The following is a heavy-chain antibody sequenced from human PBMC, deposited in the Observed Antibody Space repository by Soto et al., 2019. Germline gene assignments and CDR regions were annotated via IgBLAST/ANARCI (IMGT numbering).Heavy chain of an antibody. CDR1: GFTFRSYG. D-gene: IGHD5-18*01. Sequence: QVQLVESVGGVVQPGRSLRLSCAASGFTFRSYGMHWVRQAPGRGLEGVALISYDGSIKYYADSVRGRFTTSRDNSKNTLYLQMNSLRAEDTAVYYCANSEYSRYKNIDVWGQGTTVTVSS. V-gene: IGHV3-30*18. J-gene: IGHJ6*02. CDR2: ISYDGSIK. CDR3: ANSEYSRYKNIDV.